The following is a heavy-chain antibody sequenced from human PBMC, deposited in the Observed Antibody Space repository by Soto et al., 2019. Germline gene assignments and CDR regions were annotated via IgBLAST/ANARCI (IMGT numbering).Heavy chain of an antibody. CDR2: ISSNGVTI. J-gene: IGHJ4*02. CDR1: GFTFSKYP. Sequence: EVQLVESGGALVQSGGSLRLSCSASGFTFSKYPMNWVRQAPGQGLQYLSGISSNGVTIYYADSVKGRFIISRDNSKNTLYLQMTSLRSEDTAVYYCVKDRTLTGGDLDYWGQGTLVTVSS. CDR3: VKDRTLTGGDLDY. V-gene: IGHV3-64D*06. D-gene: IGHD3-16*01.